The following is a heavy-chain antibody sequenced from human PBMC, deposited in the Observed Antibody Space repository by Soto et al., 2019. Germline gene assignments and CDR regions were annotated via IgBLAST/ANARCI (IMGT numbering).Heavy chain of an antibody. CDR1: GGSVSSGSYY. CDR2: IYYSGST. Sequence: QVQLQESGPGLVKPSETLSLTCTVSGGSVSSGSYYWSWIRQPPGKGLEWIGYIYYSGSTNYNPSLKSRVTISVDTSKNQFSLKLSSVTAADTAVYYCARTILWFGEYYFDYWGQGTLVTVSS. CDR3: ARTILWFGEYYFDY. D-gene: IGHD3-10*01. V-gene: IGHV4-61*01. J-gene: IGHJ4*02.